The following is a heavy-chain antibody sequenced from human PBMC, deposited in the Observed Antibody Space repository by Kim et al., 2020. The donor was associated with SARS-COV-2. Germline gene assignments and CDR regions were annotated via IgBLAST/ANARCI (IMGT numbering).Heavy chain of an antibody. CDR3: AKELGLVSDYAWTYDYYGSVV. Sequence: GGSLRLSCAASGFTFSSYGMHWVRQAPGKGLEWVAVISYDGSNKYYADSVKGRFTISRDNSKNTLYLQMNSLRAEDTAVYYCAKELGLVSDYAWTYDYYGSVVWRQGTTVTVSS. J-gene: IGHJ6*02. V-gene: IGHV3-30*18. CDR2: ISYDGSNK. D-gene: IGHD3-10*01. CDR1: GFTFSSYG.